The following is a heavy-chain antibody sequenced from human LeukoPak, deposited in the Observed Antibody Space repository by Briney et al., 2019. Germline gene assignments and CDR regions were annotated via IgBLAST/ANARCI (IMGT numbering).Heavy chain of an antibody. J-gene: IGHJ4*02. Sequence: SETLSLTCAVYGGSFSGYYWSWIRQPPGKGLEWIGEINHSGSTNYNPSLESRVTISVDTSKNQFSLKLSSVTAADTAVYYCARAVPHGYCSSTSCFKIRDQDFDYWGQGTLVTVSS. CDR3: ARAVPHGYCSSTSCFKIRDQDFDY. CDR1: GGSFSGYY. CDR2: INHSGST. V-gene: IGHV4-34*01. D-gene: IGHD2-2*01.